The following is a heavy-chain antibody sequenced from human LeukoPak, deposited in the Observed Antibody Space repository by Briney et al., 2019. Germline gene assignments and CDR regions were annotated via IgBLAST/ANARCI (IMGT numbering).Heavy chain of an antibody. J-gene: IGHJ4*02. CDR2: IYYTGSTRST. Sequence: KPSETLSFTCSVSGGSITSYYCSWLRQPPGKGLEWIGYIYYTGSTRSTNYNPSLKSRVTISEDTSENQFSLSLSSVTAADTAVYFCARKHSSGWLFDYWGQGALVTVSS. CDR1: GGSITSYY. V-gene: IGHV4-59*01. D-gene: IGHD6-19*01. CDR3: ARKHSSGWLFDY.